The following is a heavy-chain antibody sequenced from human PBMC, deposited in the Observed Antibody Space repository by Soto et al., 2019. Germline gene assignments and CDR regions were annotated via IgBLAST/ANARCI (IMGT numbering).Heavy chain of an antibody. CDR2: IIPILGIA. CDR1: GGTFSSYT. Sequence: QVQLVQSGAAVKKPGSSVKVSCKASGGTFSSYTISWVRQAPGQGLEWMGRIIPILGIANYAQKFQGRVTITADKSTSTAYMELSSLRSEDTAVYYCARDTPPTTGDDYYYGMDVWGQGTTVTVSS. V-gene: IGHV1-69*08. D-gene: IGHD2-21*01. CDR3: ARDTPPTTGDDYYYGMDV. J-gene: IGHJ6*02.